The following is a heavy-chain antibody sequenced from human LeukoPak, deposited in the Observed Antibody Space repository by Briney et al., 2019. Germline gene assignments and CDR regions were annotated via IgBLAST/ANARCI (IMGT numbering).Heavy chain of an antibody. CDR2: IIPLLGTV. D-gene: IGHD3-9*01. J-gene: IGHJ5*02. CDR3: ARQFDWESP. Sequence: SVKVSCKSSGGSFSSYSVSWVRQAPGQGLEWMEAIIPLLGTVNYAQRFQGRLTFSADESTNTVFMELSSLSSEDTAVYYCARQFDWESPWGQGTLVTVSS. V-gene: IGHV1-69*13. CDR1: GGSFSSYS.